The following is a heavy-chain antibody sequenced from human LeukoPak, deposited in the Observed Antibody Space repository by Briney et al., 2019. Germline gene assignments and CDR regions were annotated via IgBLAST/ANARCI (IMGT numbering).Heavy chain of an antibody. V-gene: IGHV1-24*01. CDR1: GYTLTELS. Sequence: ASVKVSCKVSGYTLTELSMHWMRQAPGKGLEWMGGFDPEDGETIYAQKFQGRVTMTEDTSTDAAYMELSSLRSEDTAVYYCATTSGGTYGDYYFDYWGQGTLVTVSS. CDR2: FDPEDGET. CDR3: ATTSGGTYGDYYFDY. D-gene: IGHD4-17*01. J-gene: IGHJ4*02.